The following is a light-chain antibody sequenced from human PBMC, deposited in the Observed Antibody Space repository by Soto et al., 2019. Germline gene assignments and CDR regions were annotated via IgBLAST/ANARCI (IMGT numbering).Light chain of an antibody. CDR3: QQYNNWPGT. CDR2: DAS. J-gene: IGKJ1*01. Sequence: EIVMTQSPGTLSVSPGERATLSCRASQSVSSNLAWYQQKPGQAPRLLISDASTRATGIPARFSGSGSGTEFTLTISSLQSEDFAVYYCQQYNNWPGTFGQGTKVDIK. CDR1: QSVSSN. V-gene: IGKV3-15*01.